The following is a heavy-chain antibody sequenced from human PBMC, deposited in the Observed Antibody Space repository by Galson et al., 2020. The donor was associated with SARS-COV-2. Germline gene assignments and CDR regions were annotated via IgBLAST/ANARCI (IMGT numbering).Heavy chain of an antibody. D-gene: IGHD3-16*01. Sequence: SETLSLTCAVYGGSFSGCSWTWVRQAPGKGLEWIGEINSGGDTNYSPSLSSRVTLSVDPSRNQFSLKLTSVSAADTALYFCARGRQGVVPSPVLGLGPFYSYYYMDVWGKGTTVTVSS. J-gene: IGHJ6*03. V-gene: IGHV4-34*01. CDR2: INSGGDT. CDR1: GGSFSGCS. CDR3: ARGRQGVVPSPVLGLGPFYSYYYMDV.